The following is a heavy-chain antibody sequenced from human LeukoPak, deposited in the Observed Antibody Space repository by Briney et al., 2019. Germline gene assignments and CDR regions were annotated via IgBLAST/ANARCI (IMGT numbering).Heavy chain of an antibody. V-gene: IGHV3-74*01. Sequence: PGGSLRLSCAASGFTFSSDWMHWVRQAPGKGLVWVSRINSDGSSTAYADSVKGRFTNSRDNAKNTLYLQMNSLRAEDTAGYYCGRARGSPLDYWGQGTLVTVSS. CDR2: INSDGSST. J-gene: IGHJ4*02. CDR1: GFTFSSDW. D-gene: IGHD1-26*01. CDR3: GRARGSPLDY.